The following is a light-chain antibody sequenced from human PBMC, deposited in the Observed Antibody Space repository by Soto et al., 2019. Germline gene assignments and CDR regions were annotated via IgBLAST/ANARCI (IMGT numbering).Light chain of an antibody. J-gene: IGKJ1*01. Sequence: EIVLTQSPGTLSLSPGETATLSCRASQSVTSNYLAWYQQKPGQAPRLLIFGASIRATGIPDRFSGSGSGTDFTLTISRVEPEDFAVYFCQHYGDSSWTFGQGSRVEIK. CDR2: GAS. CDR1: QSVTSNY. CDR3: QHYGDSSWT. V-gene: IGKV3-20*01.